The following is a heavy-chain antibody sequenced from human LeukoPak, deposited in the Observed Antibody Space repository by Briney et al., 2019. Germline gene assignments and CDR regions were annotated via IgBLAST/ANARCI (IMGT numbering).Heavy chain of an antibody. V-gene: IGHV3-21*01. CDR1: GFTFSSYS. Sequence: GGSLRLSCGASGFTFSSYSMNWVRQAPGKGLEWVSSISSSSSYIYYADSVKGRFTISRDNAKNSLYLQMNSLRAEDTAVYYCARGGYYYDSSGYYQHAPLDYWGQGTLVTVSS. J-gene: IGHJ4*02. CDR2: ISSSSSYI. D-gene: IGHD3-22*01. CDR3: ARGGYYYDSSGYYQHAPLDY.